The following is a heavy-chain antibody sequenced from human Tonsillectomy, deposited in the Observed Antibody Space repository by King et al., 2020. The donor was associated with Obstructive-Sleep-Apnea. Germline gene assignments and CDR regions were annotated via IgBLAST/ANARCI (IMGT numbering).Heavy chain of an antibody. D-gene: IGHD3-10*01. CDR3: AKDHEHYVSGGSFFDY. V-gene: IGHV3-9*01. CDR1: GFTFDDYA. Sequence: VQLVESGGGLVQPGRSLRLSCAASGFTFDDYAMHWVRQAPGKGLECVSGISWNRGSIGYADSVKGRFTISRDNAKNTLYLQMNSLRAERTALYYCAKDHEHYVSGGSFFDYWGQGTLVTVSS. CDR2: ISWNRGSI. J-gene: IGHJ4*02.